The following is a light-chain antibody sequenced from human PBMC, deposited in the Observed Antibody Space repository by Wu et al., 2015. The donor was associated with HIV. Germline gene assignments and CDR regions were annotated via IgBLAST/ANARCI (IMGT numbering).Light chain of an antibody. Sequence: DTQMTQSPSSLSASVGDRVTITCQASQDISYYLNWYQQQPGKAPKLLIYDASKLDSGVPSRFSGRRSGTHFTFTISNLQPEDIATYYCQQYDNLPITFGQGTRLQIK. J-gene: IGKJ5*01. CDR2: DAS. V-gene: IGKV1-33*01. CDR3: QQYDNLPIT. CDR1: QDISYY.